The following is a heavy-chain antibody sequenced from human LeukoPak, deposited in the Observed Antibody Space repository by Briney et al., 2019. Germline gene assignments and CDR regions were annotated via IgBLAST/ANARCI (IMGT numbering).Heavy chain of an antibody. CDR3: ARAIPGIAVAAKRDAWLDP. CDR2: INPNSGGT. Sequence: EASVKVSCKASGYTFTGYYMHWVRQAPGQGLEWMGWINPNSGGTNYAQKFQGRVTMTRDTSISTAYMELSRLRSDDTAVYYCARAIPGIAVAAKRDAWLDPWGQGALVTVSS. J-gene: IGHJ5*02. CDR1: GYTFTGYY. D-gene: IGHD6-19*01. V-gene: IGHV1-2*02.